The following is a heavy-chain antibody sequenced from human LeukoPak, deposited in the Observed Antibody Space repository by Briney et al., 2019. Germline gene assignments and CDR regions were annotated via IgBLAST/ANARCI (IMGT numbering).Heavy chain of an antibody. D-gene: IGHD5-18*01. J-gene: IGHJ6*03. V-gene: IGHV3-7*01. CDR3: ARGDTAMAIGVYYYYMDV. CDR2: IKQDGSEK. Sequence: GGSLRLSCEASGFTFSSYWMSWVRQAPGKGLEWVANIKQDGSEKKYLDSVKGRFTISRDNAKNSLYLQMKSLRAEDTAVYYCARGDTAMAIGVYYYYMDVWGKGTTVTVSS. CDR1: GFTFSSYW.